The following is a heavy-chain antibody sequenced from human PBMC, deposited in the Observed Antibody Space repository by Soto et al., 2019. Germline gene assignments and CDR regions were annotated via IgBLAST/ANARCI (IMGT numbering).Heavy chain of an antibody. Sequence: QVQLQESGPGLVRPSETLSLICTVSGDSVSDKYWSWIRQPPGKGLEWIGQIYDPGSTNYNPSLKSRVTISVDTSKNQFSLELTSATAADTAVYYCAREGDYLGDGIDVWGQGTTVTVSS. CDR1: GDSVSDKY. J-gene: IGHJ6*02. D-gene: IGHD3-16*01. V-gene: IGHV4-59*02. CDR3: AREGDYLGDGIDV. CDR2: IYDPGST.